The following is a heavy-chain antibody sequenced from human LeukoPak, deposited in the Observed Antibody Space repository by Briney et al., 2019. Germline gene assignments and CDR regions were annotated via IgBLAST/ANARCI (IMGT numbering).Heavy chain of an antibody. CDR1: GGTFSSYA. J-gene: IGHJ5*02. CDR2: IIPIFGTA. Sequence: SVKVSCKASGGTFSSYAISWVRQAPGQGLEWMGGIIPIFGTANYAQKFQGRVTITADKSTSTAYMELSSLRSEDTAVYYCARWSIAAAGDLNWFDPWGQGTLVTVSS. CDR3: ARWSIAAAGDLNWFDP. D-gene: IGHD6-13*01. V-gene: IGHV1-69*06.